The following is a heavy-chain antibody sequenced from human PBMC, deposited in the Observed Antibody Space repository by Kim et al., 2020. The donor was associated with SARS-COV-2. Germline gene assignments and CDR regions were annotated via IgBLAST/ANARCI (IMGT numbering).Heavy chain of an antibody. CDR2: ISDRGSTI. CDR1: GFTLSNYN. CDR3: ARLCIQPYYYYYGMDV. V-gene: IGHV3-48*02. D-gene: IGHD2-21*01. Sequence: GGSLRLSCAASGFTLSNYNINWVRQAPGKGLEWVAHISDRGSTIYYADSVKGRFTIFRYNAKDSLYLQMNSLRDEDTAVYYCARLCIQPYYYYYGMDVWGPGTTVTVSS. J-gene: IGHJ6*02.